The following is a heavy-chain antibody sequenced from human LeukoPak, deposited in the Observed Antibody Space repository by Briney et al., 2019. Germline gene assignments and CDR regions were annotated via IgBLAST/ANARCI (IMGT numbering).Heavy chain of an antibody. CDR2: IRSYNGNT. J-gene: IGHJ3*02. CDR1: GYTFTTYG. D-gene: IGHD3-10*01. V-gene: IGHV1-18*01. Sequence: ASVKVSCKASGYTFTTYGISWVRQAPGQGLEWMGWIRSYNGNTNYAQNVQGRLTMTTDTSRSTAYMELTRLTSDDTAVYYCARLHPYASGMEDGFDIWGQGTTVTVSP. CDR3: ARLHPYASGMEDGFDI.